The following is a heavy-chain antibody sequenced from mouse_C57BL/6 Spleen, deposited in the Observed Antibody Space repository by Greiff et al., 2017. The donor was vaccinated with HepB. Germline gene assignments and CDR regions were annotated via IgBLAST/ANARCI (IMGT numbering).Heavy chain of an antibody. Sequence: EVMLVESGGGLVKPGGSLKLSCAASGFTFSSYAMSWVRQTPEKRLEWVATISDGGSYTYYPDNVKGRFTISRDNAKNNLYLQMSHLKSEDTAMYYCARRTYSNYEFAYWGQGTLVTVSA. CDR2: ISDGGSYT. J-gene: IGHJ3*01. D-gene: IGHD2-5*01. CDR1: GFTFSSYA. V-gene: IGHV5-4*03. CDR3: ARRTYSNYEFAY.